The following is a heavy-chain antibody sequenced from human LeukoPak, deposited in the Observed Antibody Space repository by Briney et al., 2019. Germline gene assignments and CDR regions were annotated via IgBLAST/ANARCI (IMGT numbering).Heavy chain of an antibody. CDR1: GGSVSSGSYY. J-gene: IGHJ5*02. Sequence: PSETLSLTCTVSGGSVSSGSYYWSWIRQPPGKGLEWIGYIYYSGSTNYNPSLKSRVTISVDTSKNQFSLELSSVTAADTAVYYCARGQGLWFGELHWFDPWGQGTLVTVSS. D-gene: IGHD3-10*01. CDR2: IYYSGST. CDR3: ARGQGLWFGELHWFDP. V-gene: IGHV4-61*01.